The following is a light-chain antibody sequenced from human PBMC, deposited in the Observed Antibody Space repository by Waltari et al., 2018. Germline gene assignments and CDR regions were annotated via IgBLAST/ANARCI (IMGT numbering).Light chain of an antibody. CDR3: CSYAGSGTYI. CDR1: TSDVGNYNL. CDR2: EVI. V-gene: IGLV2-23*02. Sequence: QSALTQPASVSGTPGQSITIPCTGTTSDVGNYNLVSWYQHHPGKAPKLMRCEVIKRPSGVSDRFSGSKSGKTASLTISGLQAEDEADYYCCSYAGSGTYIFGTGTKVTVL. J-gene: IGLJ1*01.